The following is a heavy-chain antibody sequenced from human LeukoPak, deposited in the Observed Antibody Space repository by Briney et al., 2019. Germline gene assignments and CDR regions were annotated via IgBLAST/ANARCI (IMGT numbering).Heavy chain of an antibody. V-gene: IGHV3-23*01. CDR1: GFTFSSYA. J-gene: IGHJ4*02. CDR2: ISGSGGST. D-gene: IGHD2-21*02. Sequence: GGSLRLSCAASGFTFSSYAMGWVRQAPGKGLEWVSAISGSGGSTCYTDSVKGRFTISRDNSRRTWYLQMNSLRAEDTAVYYCARTCGGDCYGTFDYWGQGTLVTVSS. CDR3: ARTCGGDCYGTFDY.